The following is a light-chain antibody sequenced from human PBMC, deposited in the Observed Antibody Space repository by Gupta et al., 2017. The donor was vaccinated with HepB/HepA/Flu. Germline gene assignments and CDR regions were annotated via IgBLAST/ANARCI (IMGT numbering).Light chain of an antibody. CDR3: QQENNSHPLIA. J-gene: IGKJ4*01. CDR1: PDISNY. CDR2: DAS. V-gene: IGKV1-33*01. Sequence: DIQITQSPSSLSASVGDRVTITCQAIPDISNYLNWYQQNLGKAPKLLIYDASNLETGVPSRCSGSGDGTDANFTMNSRQLEDIEAYYCQQENNSHPLIAFGGGTKVEIK.